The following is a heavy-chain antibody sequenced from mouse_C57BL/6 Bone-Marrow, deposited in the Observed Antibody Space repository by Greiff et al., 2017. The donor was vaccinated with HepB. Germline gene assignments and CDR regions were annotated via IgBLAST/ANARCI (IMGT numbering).Heavy chain of an antibody. CDR1: GYTFTNYW. J-gene: IGHJ1*03. CDR3: ARRGITTGGYFDV. Sequence: VKLQQSGAELVRPGTSVKMSCKASGYTFTNYWIGWAKQRPGHGLEWIGDIYPGGGYTNYNEKFKGKATLTADKSSSTAYMQFSSLTSEDSAIYYCARRGITTGGYFDVWGTGTTVTVSS. D-gene: IGHD1-1*01. CDR2: IYPGGGYT. V-gene: IGHV1-63*01.